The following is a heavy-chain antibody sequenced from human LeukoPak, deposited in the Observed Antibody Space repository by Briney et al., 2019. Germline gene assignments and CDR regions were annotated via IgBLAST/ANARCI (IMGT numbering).Heavy chain of an antibody. CDR3: ARVLGDDYGSGSLWAPFDY. CDR2: IYTSGST. Sequence: SETLSLTCTVSGGSINDYYWSWIRQPAGKGLEWIGRIYTSGSTNYNPSLKSRVTMSVDTSKNQFSLKLSSVTAADTAVYYCARVLGDDYGSGSLWAPFDYWGQGTLVTVSS. V-gene: IGHV4-4*07. D-gene: IGHD3-10*01. J-gene: IGHJ4*02. CDR1: GGSINDYY.